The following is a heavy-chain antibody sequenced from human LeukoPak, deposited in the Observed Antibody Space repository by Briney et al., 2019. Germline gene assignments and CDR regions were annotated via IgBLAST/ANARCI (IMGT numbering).Heavy chain of an antibody. Sequence: SETLSLTCTVSGGSISGYYWGWIRQPPGKGLEWIGYIYTSGSTNYNPSLKSRVTISVDTSKNQFSLKLSSVTAADTAVYYCAREPICVFCVDAFDIWSQGTMVTVSS. CDR2: IYTSGST. CDR1: GGSISGYY. J-gene: IGHJ3*02. V-gene: IGHV4-4*08. D-gene: IGHD3-9*01. CDR3: AREPICVFCVDAFDI.